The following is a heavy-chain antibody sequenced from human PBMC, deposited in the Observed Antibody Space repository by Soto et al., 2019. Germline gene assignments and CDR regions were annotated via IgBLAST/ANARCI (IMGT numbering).Heavy chain of an antibody. CDR2: IGGSGSDT. Sequence: GGSLRLSCTASGLTFSNYAMSWVRQAPGKGLGWVSIIGGSGSDTYYADSVKGRFTVSRDNSKNTQYVQMNSLRDEDTAVYYCAETSSYGNYYFDYWGPGNLVTVSS. CDR1: GLTFSNYA. J-gene: IGHJ4*02. CDR3: AETSSYGNYYFDY. V-gene: IGHV3-23*01. D-gene: IGHD4-17*01.